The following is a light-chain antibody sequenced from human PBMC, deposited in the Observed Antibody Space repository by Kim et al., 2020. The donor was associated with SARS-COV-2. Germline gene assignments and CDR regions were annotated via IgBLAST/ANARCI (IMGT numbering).Light chain of an antibody. V-gene: IGLV4-69*01. Sequence: QLVLTQSPSASASLGASVKLTCTLSIVHSIYSIACHQQQPEKGPRYLMKLNRDGSHSKGYGIPYRLSGSSYGDERSLTISSLQSEDEAEYYCKTWGSGIKVFGNGKKVTVL. J-gene: IGLJ1*01. CDR2: LNRDGSH. CDR1: IVHSIYS. CDR3: KTWGSGIKV.